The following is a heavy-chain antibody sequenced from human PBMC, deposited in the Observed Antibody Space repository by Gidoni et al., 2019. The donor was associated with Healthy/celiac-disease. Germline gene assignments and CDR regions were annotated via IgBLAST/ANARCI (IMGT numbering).Heavy chain of an antibody. V-gene: IGHV3-48*01. Sequence: EVQLVESGGGVGQPGGSRRHSWAASGVTFSSYSMNWVRQAQGKGLEWVSYISSSSSPIYSAVSVKGRFTISRDNAKNSLYLQMNSLRAEDTAVYYCSRARKYSGSYGIWGQGTMVPVSS. D-gene: IGHD1-26*01. CDR1: GVTFSSYS. CDR3: SRARKYSGSYGI. J-gene: IGHJ3*02. CDR2: ISSSSSPI.